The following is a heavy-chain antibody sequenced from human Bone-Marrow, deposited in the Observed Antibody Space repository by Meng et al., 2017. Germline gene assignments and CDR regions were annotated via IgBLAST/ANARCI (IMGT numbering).Heavy chain of an antibody. V-gene: IGHV3-53*01. CDR2: IYSGGST. CDR1: WFTVSSNY. Sequence: GASLKISCAASWFTVSSNYMSWVRQAPGKGLEWVSVIYSGGSTYYADSVKGRLTISRDNSKNTLYLQMNSLRAEDTAVYYCARGPTYYYDSSGYWDYWGQGTLVTVSS. J-gene: IGHJ4*02. CDR3: ARGPTYYYDSSGYWDY. D-gene: IGHD3-22*01.